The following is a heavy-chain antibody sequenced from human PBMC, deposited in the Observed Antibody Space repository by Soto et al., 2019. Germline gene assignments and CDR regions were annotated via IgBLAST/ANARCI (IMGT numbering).Heavy chain of an antibody. CDR3: ARGFVEDGGTLDY. CDR1: SGSISSSNW. D-gene: IGHD1-1*01. CDR2: IYHSGST. J-gene: IGHJ4*02. Sequence: PSETLSLTCAVSSGSISSSNWWSWVRQPPGKGLEWIGEIYHSGSTNYNPSLKSRVTISVDKSENQFTLKLSSVTAADTAVFYCARGFVEDGGTLDYWGQGTLVTVSS. V-gene: IGHV4-4*02.